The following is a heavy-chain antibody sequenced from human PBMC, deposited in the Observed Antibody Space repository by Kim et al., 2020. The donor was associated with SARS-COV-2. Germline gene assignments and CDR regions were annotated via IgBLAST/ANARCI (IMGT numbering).Heavy chain of an antibody. CDR2: ISYDGSNK. V-gene: IGHV3-30*04. CDR1: GFTFSSYA. CDR3: AREFSGGSFRHFDY. Sequence: GGSLRLSCAASGFTFSSYAMHWVRQAPGKGLEWVAVISYDGSNKYYVDSVKGRFTISRDNSKNTLYLQMNSLRAEDTAVYYCAREFSGGSFRHFDYWGQGTLVTVSS. D-gene: IGHD2-15*01. J-gene: IGHJ4*02.